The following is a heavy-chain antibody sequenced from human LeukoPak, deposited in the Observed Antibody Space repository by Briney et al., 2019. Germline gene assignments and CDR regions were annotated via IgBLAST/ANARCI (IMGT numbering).Heavy chain of an antibody. Sequence: GGSLRLSRAASGFTFSSYSMNWVRQAPGKGLEWVSSISSGSSYIYYADSVKGRFTISRDNAKNSLYLQMNSLRAEDTAVYYCARGAAADSYYFDYWGQGTLVTVSS. D-gene: IGHD6-13*01. CDR3: ARGAAADSYYFDY. J-gene: IGHJ4*02. V-gene: IGHV3-21*01. CDR1: GFTFSSYS. CDR2: ISSGSSYI.